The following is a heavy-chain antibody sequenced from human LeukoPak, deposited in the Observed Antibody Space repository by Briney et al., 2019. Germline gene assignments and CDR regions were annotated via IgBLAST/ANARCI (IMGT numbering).Heavy chain of an antibody. J-gene: IGHJ4*02. CDR2: INPNSGGT. V-gene: IGHV1-2*06. D-gene: IGHD6-19*01. CDR3: ARDGGAGWSAFDY. Sequence: ASVKVSCKASGYTFTGYYMHWVRQAPGLGLEWMGRINPNSGGTNYAQKFQGRVTMTRDTSISTAYMELCRMRSDDTAVYYCARDGGAGWSAFDYWGQGTLVTVSS. CDR1: GYTFTGYY.